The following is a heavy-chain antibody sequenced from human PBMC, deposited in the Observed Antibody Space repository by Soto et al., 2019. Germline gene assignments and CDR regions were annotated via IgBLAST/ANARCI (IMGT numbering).Heavy chain of an antibody. CDR3: ARHPVSTPLGIYYFDY. J-gene: IGHJ4*02. CDR2: IDPTDSYT. Sequence: RGESLKISCKGSGNSFTNSWISWVRQMPGKGLEWMGRIDPTDSYTNYSPSFQGHVTISADKSINTAYLQWSSLTASDSAMYYCARHPVSTPLGIYYFDYWGPGTLVTVSS. CDR1: GNSFTNSW. V-gene: IGHV5-10-1*01. D-gene: IGHD4-17*01.